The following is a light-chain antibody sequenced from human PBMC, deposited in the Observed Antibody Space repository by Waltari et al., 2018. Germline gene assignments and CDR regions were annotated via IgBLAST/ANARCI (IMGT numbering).Light chain of an antibody. V-gene: IGLV2-14*01. CDR3: AAYSVTNSYV. J-gene: IGLJ1*01. CDR1: SGDVGAYTH. CDR2: EVS. Sequence: HSALTQPASVSGSPGQSITISCTGTSGDVGAYTHVSWYQKHPGKAPKLMMYEVSNRPSGVSTRFSASKSGDTASLTISGLQAEDEAEYFCAAYSVTNSYVFGPGTKVSVL.